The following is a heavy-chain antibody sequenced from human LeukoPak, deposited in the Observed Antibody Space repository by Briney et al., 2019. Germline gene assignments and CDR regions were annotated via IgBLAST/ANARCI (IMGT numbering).Heavy chain of an antibody. CDR3: AKGELFGPFDP. V-gene: IGHV3-23*01. J-gene: IGHJ5*02. CDR1: GFTFSSYA. Sequence: TGGSLRLSCAASGFTFSSYAMSWVGQAPGKGLEWVSSISGSGGNTYYADSVKGRFAISRDNSKNTLDLHRISLRAEDTAVYYCAKGELFGPFDPWGQGTLVTVSS. D-gene: IGHD3-10*01. CDR2: ISGSGGNT.